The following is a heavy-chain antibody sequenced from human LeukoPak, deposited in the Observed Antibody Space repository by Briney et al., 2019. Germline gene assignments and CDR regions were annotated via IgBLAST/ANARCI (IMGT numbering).Heavy chain of an antibody. J-gene: IGHJ4*02. CDR2: ISHSGST. V-gene: IGHV4-39*01. D-gene: IGHD3-22*01. CDR3: VRLTFYYDGSGYYFDS. CDR1: RGSLSTTSYY. Sequence: SETLSLTCTVPRGSLSTTSYYWAWIRQPPGKGLEWIGSISHSGSTYYNPSLKSRATISGYTSTNQFPLRLSSCAAADTAVHYCVRLTFYYDGSGYYFDSWGQGTLVAVSS.